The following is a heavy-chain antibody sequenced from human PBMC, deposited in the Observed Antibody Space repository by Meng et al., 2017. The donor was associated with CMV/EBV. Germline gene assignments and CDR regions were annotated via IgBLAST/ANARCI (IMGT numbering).Heavy chain of an antibody. CDR1: GFTFSSYA. Sequence: GESLKISCAASGFTFSSYAMSWVRQAPGKGLEWVSAISGSGGSTYYADSVKGRFTISRDNSKNTLYLQMNSLRAEGTAVYYCAKGLGIVVVPAAIWGSSSSGGGNWFDPWGQGTLVTVSS. V-gene: IGHV3-23*01. D-gene: IGHD2-2*02. J-gene: IGHJ5*02. CDR2: ISGSGGST. CDR3: AKGLGIVVVPAAIWGSSSSGGGNWFDP.